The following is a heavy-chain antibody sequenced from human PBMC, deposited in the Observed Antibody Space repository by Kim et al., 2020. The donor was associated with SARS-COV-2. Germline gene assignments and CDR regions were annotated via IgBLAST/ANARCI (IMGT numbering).Heavy chain of an antibody. CDR3: ARDGRFLEWED. V-gene: IGHV3-21*01. CDR1: GFTFSSYS. D-gene: IGHD3-3*01. CDR2: ISSSSSYI. J-gene: IGHJ4*02. Sequence: GGSLRLSCAASGFTFSSYSMNWVRQAPGKGLEWVSSISSSSSYIYYADSVKGRFTISRDNAKNSLYLQMNSLRAEDTAVYYCARDGRFLEWEDWGQGTLVTVSS.